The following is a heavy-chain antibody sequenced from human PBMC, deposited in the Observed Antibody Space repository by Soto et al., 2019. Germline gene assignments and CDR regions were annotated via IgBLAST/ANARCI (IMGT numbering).Heavy chain of an antibody. CDR2: ISYDGSNK. CDR3: AKDRSGISLRQIDY. J-gene: IGHJ4*02. V-gene: IGHV3-30*18. Sequence: QVQLVESGGGVVQPGRSLRLSCAASGFTFSSYGMHWVRQAPGKGLEWVAVISYDGSNKYYADSVQGRVTISRDNSKNTLYLQMNSLRAEDTAVYYCAKDRSGISLRQIDYWGQGTLVPVSS. CDR1: GFTFSSYG. D-gene: IGHD3-3*01.